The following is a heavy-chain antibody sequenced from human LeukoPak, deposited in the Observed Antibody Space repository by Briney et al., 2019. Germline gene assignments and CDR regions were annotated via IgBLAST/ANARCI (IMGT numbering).Heavy chain of an antibody. Sequence: PGGSLRLSCAASGFTVSNNYMSWVRQAPGKGLEWVSVIYSGGSAYYADSVKGRFTISRDNSKNTVYLQMNSLRAEDTAVYYCARDLNYDNAYWGKGTLVTVSS. CDR3: ARDLNYDNAY. D-gene: IGHD3-16*01. CDR1: GFTVSNNY. CDR2: IYSGGSA. J-gene: IGHJ4*02. V-gene: IGHV3-53*01.